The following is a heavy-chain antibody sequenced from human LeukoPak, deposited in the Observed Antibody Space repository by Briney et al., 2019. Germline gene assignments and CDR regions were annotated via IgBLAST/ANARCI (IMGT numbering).Heavy chain of an antibody. CDR3: ASGVDTAMDYSPYYYGMDV. D-gene: IGHD5-18*01. J-gene: IGHJ6*02. CDR1: GGTFSSYA. Sequence: WASVKVSCKASGGTFSSYAISWVRQAPGQGLEWMGRIVPILGIANYAQKFQGRVTITADKSTSTAYMELSSLRSENTAVYYCASGVDTAMDYSPYYYGMDVWGQGTTVTVSS. V-gene: IGHV1-69*04. CDR2: IVPILGIA.